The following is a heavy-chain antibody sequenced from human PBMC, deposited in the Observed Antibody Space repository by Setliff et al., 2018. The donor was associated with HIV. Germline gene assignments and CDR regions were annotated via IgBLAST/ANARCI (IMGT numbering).Heavy chain of an antibody. V-gene: IGHV4-4*07. D-gene: IGHD3-10*01. Sequence: SETLSLTCTVSGGSISIYYWSWIRQLPGEGLEWIGRISAGGYTYYNPSLQSRVTMSVDMSKNQFSLNLSSVTATDTAVYYCARRNTMVRGIIIDPYDAFDMWGQGTVVTV. CDR1: GGSISIYY. CDR3: ARRNTMVRGIIIDPYDAFDM. CDR2: ISAGGYT. J-gene: IGHJ3*02.